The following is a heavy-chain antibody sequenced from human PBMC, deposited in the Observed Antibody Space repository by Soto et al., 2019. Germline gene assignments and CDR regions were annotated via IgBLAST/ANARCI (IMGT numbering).Heavy chain of an antibody. D-gene: IGHD1-20*01. J-gene: IGHJ4*02. V-gene: IGHV3-30*03. CDR1: GFFFSSYD. Sequence: QVQLVESGGGVVQPGRSLRLSCAASGFFFSSYDMHWVRQAPGKGLDWVAVISYDGSNRYYADSVKGRFTISRDNSKNTLYLKMNSLRAEDTAVYYCATIMVAPTVIATTHYWGQGTLVTVSS. CDR3: ATIMVAPTVIATTHY. CDR2: ISYDGSNR.